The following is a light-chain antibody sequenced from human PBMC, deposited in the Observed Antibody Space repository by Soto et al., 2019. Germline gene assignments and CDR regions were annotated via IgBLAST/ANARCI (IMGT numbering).Light chain of an antibody. V-gene: IGLV2-8*01. CDR1: SRDVGAYKF. CDR2: EVS. CDR3: SSYAFTSVL. Sequence: QSALTQPPSASGSPGQSVTISCTGSSRDVGAYKFVSWYQQHPGKAPKLMIYEVSKRPSGVPDRFSGSKSGNTASLTVSGIQAEDEAEYYCSSYAFTSVLFGGGTKLTVL. J-gene: IGLJ2*01.